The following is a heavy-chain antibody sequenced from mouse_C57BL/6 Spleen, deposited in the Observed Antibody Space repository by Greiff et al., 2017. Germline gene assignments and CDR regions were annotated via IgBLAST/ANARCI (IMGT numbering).Heavy chain of an antibody. Sequence: QIQLQQSGAELVKPGASVKMSCKASGYTFTSYWITWVKQRPGQGLEWIGDIYPGSGSTNYNEKFKSKATLTVDTSSSTAYMQLSSLTSEDSAVYYCARLVAAEIYAMDYWGQGTSVTVSS. J-gene: IGHJ4*01. CDR2: IYPGSGST. V-gene: IGHV1-55*01. CDR1: GYTFTSYW. CDR3: ARLVAAEIYAMDY. D-gene: IGHD1-3*01.